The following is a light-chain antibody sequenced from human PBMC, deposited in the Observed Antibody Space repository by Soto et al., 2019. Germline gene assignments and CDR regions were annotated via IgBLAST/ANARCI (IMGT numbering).Light chain of an antibody. CDR2: DAS. Sequence: EFVLTQSPGTLTLSPGESATLSCRASQAVRNNYLAWYQQKPGQAPRLLIYDASSRATGIPDRFSGGGSGTDFTLTISRLEPEDFAVYYCQQFSSYPLTCGGGTKVDIK. V-gene: IGKV3-20*01. J-gene: IGKJ4*01. CDR3: QQFSSYPLT. CDR1: QAVRNNY.